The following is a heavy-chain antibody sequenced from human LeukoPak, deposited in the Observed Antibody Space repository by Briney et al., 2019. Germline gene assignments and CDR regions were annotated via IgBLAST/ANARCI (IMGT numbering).Heavy chain of an antibody. CDR2: ISGSGGST. Sequence: PGGSLRLSCAASGFTFSSYAMSWVRQAPGKGLEWVSAISGSGGSTYYADSVKGRFTISRDNAKNSLYLQMNSLRAEDTAVYYCARDEYYDSTPGDPWGQGTLVTVSS. CDR3: ARDEYYDSTPGDP. J-gene: IGHJ5*02. CDR1: GFTFSSYA. V-gene: IGHV3-23*01. D-gene: IGHD3-22*01.